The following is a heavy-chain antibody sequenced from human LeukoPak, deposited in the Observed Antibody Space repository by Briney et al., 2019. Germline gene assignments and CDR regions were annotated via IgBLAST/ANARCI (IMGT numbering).Heavy chain of an antibody. D-gene: IGHD2-2*01. Sequence: GGPLRLSCAASGFTFSSHALSWVRLAPGKGLEWVSSLSGSGYNTYYADSVEGRFTISRDNSKNTVYLQMNSLRAEDTAVYYCAKDPYGTRYFDYWGQGTLVTVSS. J-gene: IGHJ4*02. CDR1: GFTFSSHA. CDR3: AKDPYGTRYFDY. CDR2: LSGSGYNT. V-gene: IGHV3-23*01.